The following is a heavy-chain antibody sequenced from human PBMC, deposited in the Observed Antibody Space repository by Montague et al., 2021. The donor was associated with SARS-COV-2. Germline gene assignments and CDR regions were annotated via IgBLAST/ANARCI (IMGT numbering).Heavy chain of an antibody. CDR3: ARDPGFWSGYYDY. D-gene: IGHD3-3*01. J-gene: IGHJ4*02. CDR1: GFTFSSYE. CDR2: ISSSGSTI. Sequence: SLRLSCAASGFTFSSYEMNWVRQAPGKGLEWVSYISSSGSTIYYADSVKGRLTISRDNAKNSLYLQMNSLRAEDTAVYYCARDPGFWSGYYDYWGQGTQVTVSS. V-gene: IGHV3-48*03.